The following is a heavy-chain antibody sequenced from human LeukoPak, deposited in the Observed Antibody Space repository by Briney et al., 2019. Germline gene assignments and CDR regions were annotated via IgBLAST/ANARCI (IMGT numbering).Heavy chain of an antibody. D-gene: IGHD3-22*01. V-gene: IGHV3-33*01. CDR1: GFTSSSYG. J-gene: IGHJ4*02. CDR3: ARKHPPVVNFYFDS. Sequence: GGSLRPSCEPAGFTSSSYGMRWVRQAPGKGLEWVAVIWYDGSGKYYADSVEGRFSISRDTSKNTLYLQMISMRGEDTAVYYCARKHPPVVNFYFDSWGQGTLVTVSS. CDR2: IWYDGSGK.